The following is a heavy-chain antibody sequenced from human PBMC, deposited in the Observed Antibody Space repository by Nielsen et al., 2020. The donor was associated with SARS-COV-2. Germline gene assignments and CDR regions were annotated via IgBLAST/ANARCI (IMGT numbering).Heavy chain of an antibody. CDR2: VLSSVTT. D-gene: IGHD2-15*01. CDR1: SGSIRGYY. Sequence: GSLRLSCSVSSGSIRGYYWSWIRQPPGKALEWIGYVLSSVTTSYNPSLQSRVTISADLSKNQFSLRLTSMAAADTAVYYCARTPPGGSKTTWSFDLWGRGTLVTVSS. CDR3: ARTPPGGSKTTWSFDL. J-gene: IGHJ2*01. V-gene: IGHV4-59*13.